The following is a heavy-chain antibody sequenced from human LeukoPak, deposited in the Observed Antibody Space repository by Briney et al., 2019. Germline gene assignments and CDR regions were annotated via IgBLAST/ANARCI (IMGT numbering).Heavy chain of an antibody. Sequence: ASVKVSCKASRYTFTGYYMHWVRQAPGQGLEWMGWINPNSGGTNYAQKFQGRVTMTRDTSISTAYMELSRLRSDDTAVYYCARDRSSSWYSSSWENWFDPWGQGTLVTVSS. CDR3: ARDRSSSWYSSSWENWFDP. CDR2: INPNSGGT. V-gene: IGHV1-2*02. D-gene: IGHD6-13*01. J-gene: IGHJ5*02. CDR1: RYTFTGYY.